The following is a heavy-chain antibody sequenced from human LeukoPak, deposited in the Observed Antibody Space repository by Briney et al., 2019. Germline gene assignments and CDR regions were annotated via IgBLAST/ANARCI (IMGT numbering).Heavy chain of an antibody. J-gene: IGHJ6*02. CDR3: ARMGVEGFWSGQTLWYYYYGMDV. Sequence: PSETLSLTCTVSGGSISSSSYYWGWIRQPPGKGLEWIVEIYHSGSTNYNPSLKSRVTISVDKSKNQFSLKLSSVTAADTAVYYCARMGVEGFWSGQTLWYYYYGMDVWGQGTTVTVSS. CDR2: IYHSGST. V-gene: IGHV4-39*07. CDR1: GGSISSSSYY. D-gene: IGHD3-3*01.